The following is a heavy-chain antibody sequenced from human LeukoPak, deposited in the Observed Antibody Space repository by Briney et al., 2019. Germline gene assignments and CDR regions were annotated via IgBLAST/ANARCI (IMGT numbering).Heavy chain of an antibody. CDR3: AKDPRTGAVSGIFYFDY. J-gene: IGHJ4*02. CDR1: GFTFSDYS. Sequence: PGGSLRLSCAASGFTFSDYSMNWIRQAPGKGLEWVASITSGSNYIYYTDSVKGRFTISRDNSKNTLYLQMNSLRADDTAVYYCAKDPRTGAVSGIFYFDYWGQGTLLTVSS. V-gene: IGHV3-21*01. D-gene: IGHD6-19*01. CDR2: ITSGSNYI.